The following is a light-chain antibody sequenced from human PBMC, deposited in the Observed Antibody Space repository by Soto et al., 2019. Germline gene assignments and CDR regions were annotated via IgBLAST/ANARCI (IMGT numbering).Light chain of an antibody. CDR2: AAS. Sequence: GLKNSLGTLSLYPGERASLSCRASQSVRNNYLAGYQHRPCQAPRLLIYAASSRATGIPDRFSGSGSGTHFTLTISRLEPGDFAVYYCQHYGSSPIPFAQGTRLAIK. CDR1: QSVRNNY. CDR3: QHYGSSPIP. J-gene: IGKJ5*01. V-gene: IGKV3-20*01.